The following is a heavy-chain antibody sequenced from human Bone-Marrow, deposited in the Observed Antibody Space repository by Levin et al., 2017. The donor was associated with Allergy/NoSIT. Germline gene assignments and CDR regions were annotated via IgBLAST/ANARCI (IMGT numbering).Heavy chain of an antibody. D-gene: IGHD3-22*01. Sequence: PGGSLRLSCAASGFTFHSYSINWVRQAPGKGLEWVSSISGSTSYIYYADSVKGRFTISRDNAKSSLYLQMHSLRAEDTAVYYCARADVRDTSDYYYFDYWGQGTLVTVSS. CDR3: ARADVRDTSDYYYFDY. V-gene: IGHV3-21*01. CDR2: ISGSTSYI. CDR1: GFTFHSYS. J-gene: IGHJ4*02.